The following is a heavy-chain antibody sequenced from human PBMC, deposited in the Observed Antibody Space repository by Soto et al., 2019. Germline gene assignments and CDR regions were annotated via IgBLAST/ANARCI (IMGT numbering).Heavy chain of an antibody. J-gene: IGHJ6*02. Sequence: GGSLRLSCAASGFTFGSYAMHWVRQAPGKGLEWVAVISYDGSNKYYADSVKGRFTISRDNSKNTLYLQMNSLRAEDTAAYYCARDQAYSSSTFYYYYGMDVWGQGTTVTVPS. CDR3: ARDQAYSSSTFYYYYGMDV. D-gene: IGHD6-6*01. V-gene: IGHV3-30-3*01. CDR2: ISYDGSNK. CDR1: GFTFGSYA.